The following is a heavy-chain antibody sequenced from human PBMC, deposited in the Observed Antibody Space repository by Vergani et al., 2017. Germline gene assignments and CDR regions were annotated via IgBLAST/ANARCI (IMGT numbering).Heavy chain of an antibody. V-gene: IGHV3-30*02. Sequence: QVQLVESGGGVVQPGGSLRLSCAASGFTFSSYGMHWVRQAPGKGLEWVAFIRYDGSNKYYADSVKGRFTISRDNSKNTLYLQMNSLRAEDTAVYYCAKDGGYYDSSGYSDYWGQGTLVTVSS. CDR1: GFTFSSYG. CDR3: AKDGGYYDSSGYSDY. J-gene: IGHJ4*02. CDR2: IRYDGSNK. D-gene: IGHD3-22*01.